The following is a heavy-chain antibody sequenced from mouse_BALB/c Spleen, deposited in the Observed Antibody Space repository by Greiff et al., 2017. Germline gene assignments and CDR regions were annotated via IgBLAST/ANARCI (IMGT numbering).Heavy chain of an antibody. V-gene: IGHV1-80*01. CDR2: IYPGDGDT. Sequence: QVQLKQSGAELVRPGSSVKISCKASGYAFSSYWMNWVKQRPGQGLEWIGQIYPGDGDTNYNGKFKGKATLTADKSSSTAYMQLSSLTSEDSAVYFCARGEYYAMDYWGQGTSVTVSS. J-gene: IGHJ4*01. CDR3: ARGEYYAMDY. CDR1: GYAFSSYW.